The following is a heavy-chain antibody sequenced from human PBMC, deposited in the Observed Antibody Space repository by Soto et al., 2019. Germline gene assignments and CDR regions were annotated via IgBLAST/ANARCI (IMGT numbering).Heavy chain of an antibody. Sequence: ASVKVSCKASGYTFTGYYMHWVRQAPGQGLEWMGWINPNSGGTNYAQKFQGWVTMTRDTSISTAYMELSRLRSDDTAVYYCARWDCSSTSCYRNYGMDVWGQGTTVTVSS. CDR3: ARWDCSSTSCYRNYGMDV. J-gene: IGHJ6*02. D-gene: IGHD2-2*01. CDR2: INPNSGGT. CDR1: GYTFTGYY. V-gene: IGHV1-2*04.